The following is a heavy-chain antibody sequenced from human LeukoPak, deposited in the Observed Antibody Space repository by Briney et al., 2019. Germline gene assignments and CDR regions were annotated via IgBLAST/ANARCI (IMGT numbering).Heavy chain of an antibody. CDR1: GYTFSSYG. V-gene: IGHV1-18*01. CDR2: ISANNGDT. CDR3: ARDGPTRAATGTVWFDP. Sequence: ASVKISCKGSGYTFSSYGISWVRQAPGQGLEWMGWISANNGDTNHAQKRQGRVTMTTDTSTSTAYMELRSLRSDDTAVYYCARDGPTRAATGTVWFDPWGQGTLVTVSS. J-gene: IGHJ5*02. D-gene: IGHD1-1*01.